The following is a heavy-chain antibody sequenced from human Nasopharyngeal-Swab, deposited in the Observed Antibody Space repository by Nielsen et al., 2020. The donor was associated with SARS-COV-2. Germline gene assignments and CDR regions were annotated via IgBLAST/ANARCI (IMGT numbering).Heavy chain of an antibody. CDR3: ARDRAYSGSYMDV. Sequence: WVRQAPGQGLEWMGGIIPIFGTANYEQKFQGRVTITADKSTSTAYMELSSLRSEDTAVYYCARDRAYSGSYMDVWGKGTTVTVSS. CDR2: IIPIFGTA. D-gene: IGHD5-12*01. J-gene: IGHJ6*03. V-gene: IGHV1-69*06.